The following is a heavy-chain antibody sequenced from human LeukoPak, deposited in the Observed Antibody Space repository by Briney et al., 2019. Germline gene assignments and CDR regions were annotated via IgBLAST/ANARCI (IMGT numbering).Heavy chain of an antibody. CDR1: GASISAFH. Sequence: SETLSLTCTVSGASISAFHWTWFRQPAGKGLEWIGLIYSSGSTLLNPSLKSRVAMSVDLTKNQLSLKLTSVTAADTAMYYCARKDGDYWGRGTLVTVSS. J-gene: IGHJ4*02. CDR3: ARKDGDY. CDR2: IYSSGST. V-gene: IGHV4-4*07.